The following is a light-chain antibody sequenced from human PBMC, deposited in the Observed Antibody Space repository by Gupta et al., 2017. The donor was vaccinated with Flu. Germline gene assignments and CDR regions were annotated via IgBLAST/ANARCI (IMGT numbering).Light chain of an antibody. CDR3: KQYIHSPWT. CDR1: RDGYRC. V-gene: IGKV3-15*01. CDR2: MTS. Sequence: TRAVAPGDGATLHCRASRDGYRCLAWYQQKPGQAPRLLIYMTSTRATGIPARFSGSGSGTEYTLTISRVESEDGAVYYCKQYIHSPWTFGQGTKVEIK. J-gene: IGKJ1*01.